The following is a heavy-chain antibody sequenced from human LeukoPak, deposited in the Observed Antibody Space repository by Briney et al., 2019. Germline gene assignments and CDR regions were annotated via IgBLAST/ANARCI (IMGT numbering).Heavy chain of an antibody. CDR1: GFSFNAYW. J-gene: IGHJ4*02. V-gene: IGHV3-7*01. CDR2: INPAGSET. D-gene: IGHD2-21*02. Sequence: GGSLRLSCAASGFSFNAYWMAWVRQPPGTGLEWVANINPAGSETFHVDPVKGRSSISGDYTKNLSYLQMYVVRAEAPAVYSCATFGLVTALDLWGQGTLVTVSS. CDR3: ATFGLVTALDL.